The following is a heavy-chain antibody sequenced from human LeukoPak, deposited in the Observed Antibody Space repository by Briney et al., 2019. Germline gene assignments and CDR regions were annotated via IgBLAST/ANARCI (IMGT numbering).Heavy chain of an antibody. CDR3: ATDTYYSDTAAECDY. V-gene: IGHV3-23*01. Sequence: GGSLRLSCAASGFTFSNYAMSWVRQAPGKGLEWVSAISGSGGSTYYADSVKGRFTISRDNSKNTLYLQMNSLRAEDTAVYYCATDTYYSDTAAECDYWGQGTLVTVSS. CDR2: ISGSGGST. J-gene: IGHJ4*02. D-gene: IGHD3-22*01. CDR1: GFTFSNYA.